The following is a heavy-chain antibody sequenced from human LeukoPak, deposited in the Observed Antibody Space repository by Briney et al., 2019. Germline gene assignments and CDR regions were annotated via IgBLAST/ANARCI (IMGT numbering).Heavy chain of an antibody. CDR1: GFTFSSYG. D-gene: IGHD6-13*01. Sequence: GSLRLSYAASGFTFSSYGMHWVRRAPGKGGGWVAVISYDGSNKYYSDSVKGRFTISRDNSKNTLYLQMNSLRAEDTAVYYCARSAGIAAAAPLRWQVVHYYYMDVWGKGTTVTVSS. CDR3: ARSAGIAAAAPLRWQVVHYYYMDV. CDR2: ISYDGSNK. J-gene: IGHJ6*03. V-gene: IGHV3-30*03.